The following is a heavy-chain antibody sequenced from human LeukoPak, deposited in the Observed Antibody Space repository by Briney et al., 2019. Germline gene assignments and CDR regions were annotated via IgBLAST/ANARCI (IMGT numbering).Heavy chain of an antibody. CDR1: GGSISSYY. J-gene: IGHJ4*02. D-gene: IGHD3-16*01. CDR2: ISYGGGT. CDR3: ARFGSDSYGYKYYFDY. Sequence: SETLSLTRTVCGGSISSYYWSWIRQSPGKGLQWIGYISYGGGTNYDSSLKSRLTMSVDTSKNQFSLKLRSVTAADTAVYYCARFGSDSYGYKYYFDYWGQGARVTVSP. V-gene: IGHV4-59*08.